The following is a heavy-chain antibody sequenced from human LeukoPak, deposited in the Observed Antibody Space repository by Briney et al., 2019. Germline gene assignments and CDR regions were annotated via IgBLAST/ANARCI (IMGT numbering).Heavy chain of an antibody. J-gene: IGHJ4*02. CDR1: GFTFSDVW. Sequence: GGSLRLSCAASGFTFSDVWLNWVRQAPGKGLEWVGRIKSKTDGGTTDYAAPVKGRFTISRDDSKNTLYLQMNSLRTEDTAVYYCAMRKPLLSPFDYWGQGTLVTVSS. CDR2: IKSKTDGGTT. CDR3: AMRKPLLSPFDY. V-gene: IGHV3-15*07. D-gene: IGHD2-21*02.